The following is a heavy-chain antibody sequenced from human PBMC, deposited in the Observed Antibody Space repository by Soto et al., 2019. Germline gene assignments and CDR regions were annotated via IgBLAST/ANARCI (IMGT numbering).Heavy chain of an antibody. CDR1: GGSFSGYY. CDR3: ARRYYDCWSGLRPYYYYYMDV. CDR2: INHSGST. Sequence: SETLSLTCAVYGGSFSGYYWSWIRQPPGKGLEWIGEINHSGSTNYNPSLKSRVTISVDTSKNQFSLKLSSVTAADTAVYYCARRYYDCWSGLRPYYYYYMDVWGKGTTVT. V-gene: IGHV4-34*01. J-gene: IGHJ6*03. D-gene: IGHD3-3*01.